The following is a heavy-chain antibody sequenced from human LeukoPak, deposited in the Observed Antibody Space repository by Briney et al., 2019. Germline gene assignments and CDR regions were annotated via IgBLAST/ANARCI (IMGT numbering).Heavy chain of an antibody. J-gene: IGHJ3*02. D-gene: IGHD3-9*01. V-gene: IGHV4-59*12. CDR1: GGSITRSY. CDR2: ISSSGSP. Sequence: PSETLSLTCTVSGGSITRSYWSWIRQPPGKGLEWIGYISSSGSPNYNPSLRSRVTISVDTSKNQFSLRLSSVTAADTAVYYCARTTLLNFDWSPDAFDIWGQGTMVTVSS. CDR3: ARTTLLNFDWSPDAFDI.